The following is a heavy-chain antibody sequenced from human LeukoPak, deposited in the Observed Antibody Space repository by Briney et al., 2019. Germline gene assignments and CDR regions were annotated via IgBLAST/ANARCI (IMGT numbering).Heavy chain of an antibody. CDR2: IWYGGSNK. V-gene: IGHV3-30*02. D-gene: IGHD6-13*01. CDR1: GFTFSSYG. J-gene: IGHJ2*01. CDR3: AKDIAAAGTGWYFDL. Sequence: GGSLRLSCAASGFTFSSYGMHWVRQAPGKGLEWVAVIWYGGSNKYYADSVKGRFTISRDNSKNTLYLQMNSLRAEDTAVYYCAKDIAAAGTGWYFDLWGRGTLVTVSS.